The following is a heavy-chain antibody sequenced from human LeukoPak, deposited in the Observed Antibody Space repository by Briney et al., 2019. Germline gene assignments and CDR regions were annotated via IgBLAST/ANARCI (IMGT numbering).Heavy chain of an antibody. D-gene: IGHD4-11*01. CDR3: ARVYSRLGFDY. CDR2: INPSGDST. V-gene: IGHV1-46*01. J-gene: IGHJ4*02. CDR1: GYTFTSYY. Sequence: GASVKVSCKASGYTFTSYYMHWVRQAPGQGLEWMGIINPSGDSTSYAQKFQGRVTMTRDTSTSTVYMELSSLRSEDTAVYYCARVYSRLGFDYWGQGTLVTVSS.